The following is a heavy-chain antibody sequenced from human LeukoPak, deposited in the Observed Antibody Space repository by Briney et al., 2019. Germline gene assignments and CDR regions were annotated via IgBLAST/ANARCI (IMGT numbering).Heavy chain of an antibody. D-gene: IGHD2-2*01. CDR2: IISSSSTI. V-gene: IGHV3-48*04. J-gene: IGHJ6*03. CDR3: ARLRRDIVVVPAAPGVTYGYYYYMDV. CDR1: GFTFSSYS. Sequence: GGSLRLSCAACGFTFSSYSMNWVRQAPGKGLEWGSYIISSSSTIYYSDSVKGRFTISRDNAKNSLYLQMNSLRAEATAVYYCARLRRDIVVVPAAPGVTYGYYYYMDVWGKGTTVTVSS.